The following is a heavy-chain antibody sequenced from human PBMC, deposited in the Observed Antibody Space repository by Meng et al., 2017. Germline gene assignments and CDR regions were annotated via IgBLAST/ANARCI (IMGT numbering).Heavy chain of an antibody. CDR2: IYYSGST. Sequence: QLPRQESGPGLVKPSETLSLTCTVSGGSISSSSYYWGWIRQPPGKGLEWIGSIYYSGSTYYNPSLKSRVTISVDTSKNQFSLKLSSVTAADTAVYYCARDVLSGYPDAFDIWGQGTMVTVSS. V-gene: IGHV4-39*07. D-gene: IGHD3-9*01. J-gene: IGHJ3*02. CDR3: ARDVLSGYPDAFDI. CDR1: GGSISSSSYY.